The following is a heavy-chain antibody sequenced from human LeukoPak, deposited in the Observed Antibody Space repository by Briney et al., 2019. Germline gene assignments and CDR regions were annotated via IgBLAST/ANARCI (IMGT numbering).Heavy chain of an antibody. Sequence: GGTLRLSCAASGFIFSRYGMSWVRQAPGKGLEWVSAISGSGDSRYYADSVKGRFTISRDNSKNTLYLQMNSLRAEDTAVYYCARRAGAYSHPYDYWGQGTLVTVSS. CDR3: ARRAGAYSHPYDY. D-gene: IGHD4/OR15-4a*01. V-gene: IGHV3-23*01. CDR1: GFIFSRYG. J-gene: IGHJ4*02. CDR2: ISGSGDSR.